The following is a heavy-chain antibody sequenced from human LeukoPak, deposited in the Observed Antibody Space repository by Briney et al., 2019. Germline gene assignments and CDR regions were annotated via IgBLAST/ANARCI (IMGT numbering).Heavy chain of an antibody. D-gene: IGHD6-19*01. CDR2: IYPDDSDT. CDR1: GYTFSSYW. CDR3: ATYPGYSSGWYGNWFDP. V-gene: IGHV5-51*01. J-gene: IGHJ5*02. Sequence: GESLKISCKGSGYTFSSYWIGWVRQMPGKGLEWMGIIYPDDSDTRYSPSFQGQVTISADKSISTAHLQWSSLKASDTAMYYCATYPGYSSGWYGNWFDPWGQGTLVTVSS.